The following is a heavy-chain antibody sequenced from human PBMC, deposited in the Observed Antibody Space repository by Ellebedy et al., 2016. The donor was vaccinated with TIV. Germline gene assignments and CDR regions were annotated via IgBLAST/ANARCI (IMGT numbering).Heavy chain of an antibody. D-gene: IGHD2-2*01. Sequence: ASVQVSCXASGYTFTSYYMHWVRQAPRQGLEWMGIINPSGGSTSYAQKFQGRVTMTRDTSTSTVYMELSSLRSEDTAVYYCATLGHCSSTSCLGYMDVWGKGTTVTVSS. V-gene: IGHV1-46*01. CDR2: INPSGGST. CDR3: ATLGHCSSTSCLGYMDV. J-gene: IGHJ6*03. CDR1: GYTFTSYY.